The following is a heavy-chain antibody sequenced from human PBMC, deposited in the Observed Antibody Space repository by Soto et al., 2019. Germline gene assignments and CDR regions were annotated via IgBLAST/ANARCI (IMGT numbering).Heavy chain of an antibody. D-gene: IGHD3-9*01. Sequence: GASVKVSCKASGGTLSSYAISWVRQAPGQGLEWMGVIIPIFGTANHAQKFQGRVTITADESTSTAYMELSSLRSEDTAVYYCARGKGDYDILNEAYYYYGMDVWGQGTTVTVSS. CDR2: IIPIFGTA. CDR1: GGTLSSYA. J-gene: IGHJ6*02. CDR3: ARGKGDYDILNEAYYYYGMDV. V-gene: IGHV1-69*13.